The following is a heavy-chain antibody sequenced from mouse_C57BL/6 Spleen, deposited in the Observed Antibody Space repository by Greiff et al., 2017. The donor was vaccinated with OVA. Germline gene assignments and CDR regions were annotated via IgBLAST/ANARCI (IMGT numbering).Heavy chain of an antibody. CDR2: ISSGSSTT. V-gene: IGHV5-17*01. J-gene: IGHJ1*03. D-gene: IGHD1-1*01. CDR1: GFTFSDYG. CDR3: AGKDYGSSWGYFDV. Sequence: EVQLVESGGGLVKPGGSLKLSCAASGFTFSDYGMHWVRQAPEKGLEWVAYISSGSSTTYYADTVKGRFTISRDNAKNTLFLQMTSLRSEDTAMYYCAGKDYGSSWGYFDVWGTGTTVTVSS.